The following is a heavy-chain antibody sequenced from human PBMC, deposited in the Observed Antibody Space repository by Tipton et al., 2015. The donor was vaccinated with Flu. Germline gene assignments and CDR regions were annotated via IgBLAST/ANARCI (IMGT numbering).Heavy chain of an antibody. D-gene: IGHD2-2*01. CDR2: TFHSGNT. CDR3: ARDPSLGMPDYFDS. Sequence: GLVKPSETLSLTCGVSGDSIRSSNYYWGWIRQPPGKGLEWIGNTFHSGNTYLNPSLKSRVTISVDTSKKQFSLQLRSVTAADTAVYYCARDPSLGMPDYFDSWGQGILVTASS. CDR1: GDSIRSSNYY. J-gene: IGHJ4*02. V-gene: IGHV4-39*07.